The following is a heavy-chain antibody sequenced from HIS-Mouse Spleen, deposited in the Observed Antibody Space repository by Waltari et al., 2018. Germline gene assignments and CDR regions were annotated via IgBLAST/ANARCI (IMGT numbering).Heavy chain of an antibody. Sequence: QVQLVESGGGVVQPGRSLRLSCAASGFTFSSYGMHWVRQAPGRGVGWVAVISYEGSNKYYADSVKGRFTISRDNSKNTLYLQMNSLRAEDTAVYYCAKEGLIVGATNWFDPWGQGTLVTVSS. V-gene: IGHV3-30*18. J-gene: IGHJ5*02. CDR1: GFTFSSYG. CDR2: ISYEGSNK. CDR3: AKEGLIVGATNWFDP. D-gene: IGHD1-26*01.